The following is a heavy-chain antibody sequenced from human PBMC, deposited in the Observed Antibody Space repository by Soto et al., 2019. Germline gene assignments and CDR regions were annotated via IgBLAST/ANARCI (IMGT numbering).Heavy chain of an antibody. V-gene: IGHV4-34*01. CDR3: ARGKAVAGDFDY. CDR2: INHSGST. Sequence: SETLSLTCAVYGGSFSGYYWSWIRQPPGKGLEWIGEINHSGSTNYNPSLKSRVTISVDTSKNQFSLKLSSVTAADTAVYYCARGKAVAGDFDYWGQGTLVT. J-gene: IGHJ4*02. D-gene: IGHD6-19*01. CDR1: GGSFSGYY.